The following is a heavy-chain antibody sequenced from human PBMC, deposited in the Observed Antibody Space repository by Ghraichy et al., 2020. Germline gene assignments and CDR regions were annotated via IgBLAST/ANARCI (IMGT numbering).Heavy chain of an antibody. CDR3: TTGGSPFYYYYGRDV. Sequence: GGSLRLSCAASGFTFSNAWMSWVRQAPGKGLEWVGRIKSKTDGGTTDYAAPVKGRFTISRDDSKNTLYLQMNSLKTEDTAVYYCTTGGSPFYYYYGRDVWGQGTTVTVSS. V-gene: IGHV3-15*01. J-gene: IGHJ6*02. CDR1: GFTFSNAW. CDR2: IKSKTDGGTT. D-gene: IGHD2-15*01.